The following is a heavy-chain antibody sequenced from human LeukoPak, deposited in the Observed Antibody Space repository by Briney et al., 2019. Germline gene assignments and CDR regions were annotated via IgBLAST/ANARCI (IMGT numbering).Heavy chain of an antibody. J-gene: IGHJ4*02. CDR2: IISTYGAS. CDR1: GDTVRKYA. V-gene: IGHV1-69*05. CDR3: ARDRTGYGNYYFDS. Sequence: SVNVSCKASGDTVRKYAIGWVRQAPGQGLEWIGGIISTYGASNSAQKFQGRVTLTTDESANTAYMELRSLRSQDTAVYYCARDRTGYGNYYFDSWGQGTPVTVSS. D-gene: IGHD5-18*01.